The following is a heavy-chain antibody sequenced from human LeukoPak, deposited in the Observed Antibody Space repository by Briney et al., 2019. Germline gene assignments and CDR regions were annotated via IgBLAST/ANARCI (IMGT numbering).Heavy chain of an antibody. Sequence: GRSLRLSCAASGFTFSSYAIHWVRQAPGKGLEWVAVISYDGSNTYYADSVKGRFTISRDNSKNTLYLQMNSLRAEDTAVYYCARAERGGYSRYDYGMDLWGKGTTVTVSS. V-gene: IGHV3-30*04. J-gene: IGHJ6*04. D-gene: IGHD5-12*01. CDR3: ARAERGGYSRYDYGMDL. CDR2: ISYDGSNT. CDR1: GFTFSSYA.